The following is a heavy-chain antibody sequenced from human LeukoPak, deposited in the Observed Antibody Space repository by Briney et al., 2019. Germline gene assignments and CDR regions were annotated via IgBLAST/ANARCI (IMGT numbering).Heavy chain of an antibody. D-gene: IGHD3-3*01. J-gene: IGHJ6*03. CDR2: IIPIFGTA. CDR1: GGSFSSYA. Sequence: SVKVSCKASGGSFSSYAISWVRQAPGQGLEWMGGIIPIFGTANYAQKFQGRVTITTDESTSTAYTELSSLRSEDTAVYYCARDGRLRFLEWEYYYYYMDVWGKGTTVTVSS. V-gene: IGHV1-69*05. CDR3: ARDGRLRFLEWEYYYYYMDV.